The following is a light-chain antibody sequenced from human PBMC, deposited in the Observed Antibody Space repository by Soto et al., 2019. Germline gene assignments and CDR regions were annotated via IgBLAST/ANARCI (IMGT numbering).Light chain of an antibody. J-gene: IGKJ2*03. V-gene: IGKV1-5*03. CDR2: ETA. CDR1: QSSSKC. CDR3: QQYKSYTMYS. Sequence: DIQMNQSPSTLSASVGDRVTITCRAIQSSSKCWAWYQQKPGKDPKLLIYETATLEGGVPSSFSGSGSGTEFTLAISSLQPDGCATYYYQQYKSYTMYSGGQGTKLETK.